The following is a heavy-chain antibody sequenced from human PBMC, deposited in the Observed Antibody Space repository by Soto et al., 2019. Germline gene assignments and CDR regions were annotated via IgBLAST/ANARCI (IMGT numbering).Heavy chain of an antibody. Sequence: GGSLRLSCAASGFTFSSYAMSWVRQAPGKGLEWVSAISGSGGGTYYADSVKGRFTISRDNSKNTLYLQMNSLRAEDTAVYYCAKVAVAATFHYYYMDVWGKGTTVTVSS. CDR2: ISGSGGGT. CDR3: AKVAVAATFHYYYMDV. V-gene: IGHV3-23*01. D-gene: IGHD2-15*01. J-gene: IGHJ6*03. CDR1: GFTFSSYA.